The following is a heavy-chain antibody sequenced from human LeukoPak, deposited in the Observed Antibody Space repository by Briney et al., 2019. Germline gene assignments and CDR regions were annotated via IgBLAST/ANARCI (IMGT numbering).Heavy chain of an antibody. V-gene: IGHV3-23*01. D-gene: IGHD3-10*01. Sequence: GGALRLSCAASGFTFSSYAMSWVRQAPGTGLEWVSAISGSGGSTYSADSVKGRFTISRDNSKNTLYLQMNSLRAEDTAVYYCAKVGLQHFDYWGQGTLVTVSS. CDR1: GFTFSSYA. CDR2: ISGSGGST. J-gene: IGHJ4*02. CDR3: AKVGLQHFDY.